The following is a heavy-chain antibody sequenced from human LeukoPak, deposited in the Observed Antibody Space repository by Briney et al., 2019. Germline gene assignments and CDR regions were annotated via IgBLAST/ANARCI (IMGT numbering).Heavy chain of an antibody. J-gene: IGHJ5*02. CDR3: AREVAAAGDNWFDP. Sequence: SETLSLTCTVSGGSIRSYYWSWIRQPPGKGLEWIGYIYYSGSTNYNPSLKSRVTISVDTSKNQFSLKLSSVTAADTAVYYCAREVAAAGDNWFDPWGQGTLVTVSS. D-gene: IGHD6-13*01. CDR2: IYYSGST. CDR1: GGSIRSYY. V-gene: IGHV4-59*01.